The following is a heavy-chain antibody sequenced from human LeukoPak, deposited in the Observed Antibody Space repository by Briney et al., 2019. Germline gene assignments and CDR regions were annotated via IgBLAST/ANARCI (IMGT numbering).Heavy chain of an antibody. J-gene: IGHJ5*02. D-gene: IGHD3-10*01. CDR2: IYHSGST. CDR3: ARSITRNWFDP. Sequence: SETLSLTCTVSGGSISSSSYYWGWIRQPPGKGLEWIGYIYHSGSTYYNPSLKSRVTISVDRSKNQFSLKLSSVTAADTAVYYCARSITRNWFDPWGQGTLVTVSS. CDR1: GGSISSSSYY. V-gene: IGHV4-39*07.